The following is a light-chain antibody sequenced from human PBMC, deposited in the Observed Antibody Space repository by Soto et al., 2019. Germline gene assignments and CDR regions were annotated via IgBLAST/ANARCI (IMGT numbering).Light chain of an antibody. J-gene: IGKJ4*01. CDR1: QSVTTF. V-gene: IGKV3-11*01. Sequence: EIVLTQSPATLSLSPGERATLSCRASQSVTTFLAWYHQKPDRAPRLLIYDASTRATGIPARFSGSGSGTDFTLTISSLEPEDCAVYYCQQRSNWPPVITFGGGTKVEIK. CDR3: QQRSNWPPVIT. CDR2: DAS.